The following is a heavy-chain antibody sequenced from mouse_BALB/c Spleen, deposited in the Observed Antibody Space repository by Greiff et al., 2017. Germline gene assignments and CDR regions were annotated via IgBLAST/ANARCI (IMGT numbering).Heavy chain of an antibody. CDR2: ISYSGST. V-gene: IGHV3-2*02. Sequence: EVKLLESGPGLVKPSQSLSLTCTVTGYSITSDYAWNWIRQFPGNKLEWMGYISYSGSTSYNPSLKSRISITRDTSKNQFFLQLNSVTTEDTATYYCARGYGNYGFAYWGQGTLVTVSA. CDR1: GYSITSDYA. J-gene: IGHJ3*01. D-gene: IGHD2-10*02. CDR3: ARGYGNYGFAY.